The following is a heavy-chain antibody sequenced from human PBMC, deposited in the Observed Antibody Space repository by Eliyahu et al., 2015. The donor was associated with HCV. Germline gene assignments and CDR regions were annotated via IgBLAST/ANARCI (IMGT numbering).Heavy chain of an antibody. V-gene: IGHV3-64*01. Sequence: LEYVSAINGNGDYTYYANSVKGRFTISRDNSKNNLYLLMGSLRTEDMAVYYCARVGYGYDYWGQGTLVTVSS. CDR2: INGNGDYT. CDR3: ARVGYGYDY. D-gene: IGHD5-18*01. J-gene: IGHJ4*02.